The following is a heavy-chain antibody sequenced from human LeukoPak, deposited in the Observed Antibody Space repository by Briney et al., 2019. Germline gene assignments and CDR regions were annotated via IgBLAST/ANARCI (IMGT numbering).Heavy chain of an antibody. CDR2: INHSGSN. V-gene: IGHV4-34*01. CDR1: GGSFSGYY. D-gene: IGHD3-22*01. CDR3: ARRSDDGSGYYFYNYGMDV. J-gene: IGHJ6*02. Sequence: SETLSLTCAVYGGSFSGYYWNWVRQPPGKGLEGIGEINHSGSNNYNTFLKSRVNISVDTSKNQFSLRLNSVTAADTAVYYCARRSDDGSGYYFYNYGMDVWGQGTTVTVSS.